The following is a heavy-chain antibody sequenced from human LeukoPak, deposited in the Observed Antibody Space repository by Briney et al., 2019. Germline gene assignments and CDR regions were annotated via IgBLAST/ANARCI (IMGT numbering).Heavy chain of an antibody. CDR3: ARVASHYYDSSGLDY. CDR1: GGTFSSYA. J-gene: IGHJ4*02. D-gene: IGHD3-22*01. CDR2: IIPILGIA. Sequence: ASVNVSCKASGGTFSSYAISWVRQATGQGLEWMGRIIPILGIANYAQKFQGRVTITADKSTSTAYMELSSLRSEDTAVYYCARVASHYYDSSGLDYWGQGTLVTVSS. V-gene: IGHV1-69*04.